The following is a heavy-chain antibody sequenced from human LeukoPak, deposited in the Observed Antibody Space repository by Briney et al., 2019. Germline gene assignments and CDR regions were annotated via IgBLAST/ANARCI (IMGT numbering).Heavy chain of an antibody. Sequence: ASVKVSCKTSGYTFTDYYIHWVRQAPGQGLEWMGWINSNSGGTSYAQKFQGRVTLTRDTPTRTAYMELNRLTSDDTAVYYCARTSIAARRADFDYWGQGTVATVSS. CDR1: GYTFTDYY. D-gene: IGHD6-6*01. V-gene: IGHV1-2*02. J-gene: IGHJ4*02. CDR2: INSNSGGT. CDR3: ARTSIAARRADFDY.